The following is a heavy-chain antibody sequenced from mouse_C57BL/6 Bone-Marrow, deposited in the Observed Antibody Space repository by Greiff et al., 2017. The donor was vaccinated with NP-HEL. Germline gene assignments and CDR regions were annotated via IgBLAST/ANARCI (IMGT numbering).Heavy chain of an antibody. D-gene: IGHD1-1*01. CDR2: IDPANGDT. V-gene: IGHV14-4*01. CDR3: AIGGSGPDAMGY. J-gene: IGHJ4*01. Sequence: EVQLQQSGAELVRPGASVKLSCTASGFNIKDDYMHWVKQRPEQGLEWIGWIDPANGDTKYASKFQGKAPITADTSSNTAYLQLSSLTSEDTAVYYCAIGGSGPDAMGYWGQGASVTVSS. CDR1: GFNIKDDY.